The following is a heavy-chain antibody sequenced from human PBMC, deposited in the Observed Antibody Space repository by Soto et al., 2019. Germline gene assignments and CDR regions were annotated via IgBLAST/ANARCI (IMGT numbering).Heavy chain of an antibody. Sequence: EVQLVESGGGLVQPGGXLRLSXAASGFTFNMYWMHWVRXXPGXXXXWVSRISDDDSRTDYADSVKGRFTISRDNAKNTLYLQXXALXXXXXXXXXXXXXPXXXXXXXXAFWGQGTLVTVSS. V-gene: IGHV3-74*01. CDR3: XXXPXXXXXXXXAF. J-gene: IGHJ4*02. CDR2: ISDDDSRT. CDR1: GFTFNMYW.